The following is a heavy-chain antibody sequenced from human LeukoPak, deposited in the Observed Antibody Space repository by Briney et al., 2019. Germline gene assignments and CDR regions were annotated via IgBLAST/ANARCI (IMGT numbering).Heavy chain of an antibody. J-gene: IGHJ4*02. Sequence: ASVNVSFKASGYTFTGYYMHWVRQAPGQGLEWVGRINPNSGGTNYAQKFQGRVTMTRDTSISTAYMELSRLRSDDTAVYYCARESGVVPALTFDYWGQGTLVTVSS. V-gene: IGHV1-2*06. CDR2: INPNSGGT. CDR1: GYTFTGYY. CDR3: ARESGVVPALTFDY. D-gene: IGHD2-2*01.